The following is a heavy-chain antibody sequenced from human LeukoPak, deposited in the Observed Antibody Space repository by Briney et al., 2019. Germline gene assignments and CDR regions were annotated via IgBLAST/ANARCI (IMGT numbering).Heavy chain of an antibody. CDR1: GYSSNTYG. CDR3: ANVAKGRYFFYYMDV. J-gene: IGHJ6*03. D-gene: IGHD3-9*01. CDR2: ISGNNDYT. V-gene: IGHV1-18*01. Sequence: ASVNVSCKASGYSSNTYGFTWVRQAPGQGLQWIGWISGNNDYTQYAHNLQGRVTMTTDTSTSTGYMELRSLRPDDTAVYYRANVAKGRYFFYYMDVWGTGTTVTVSS.